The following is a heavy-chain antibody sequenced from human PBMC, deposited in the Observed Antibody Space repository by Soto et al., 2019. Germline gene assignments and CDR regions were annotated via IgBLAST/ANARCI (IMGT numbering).Heavy chain of an antibody. V-gene: IGHV4-31*03. Sequence: PSETLSLTCTGSGGSISSGGTGSYWTWIRQLPGKGLEWIGYIYYTGNTYYNPSLKSRPTISIDTSENQFSLKLTSVTAADTAVYFCASGHDAYKVRYWGQGTLVTVSS. CDR2: IYYTGNT. CDR1: GGSISSGGTGSY. CDR3: ASGHDAYKVRY. D-gene: IGHD1-1*01. J-gene: IGHJ1*01.